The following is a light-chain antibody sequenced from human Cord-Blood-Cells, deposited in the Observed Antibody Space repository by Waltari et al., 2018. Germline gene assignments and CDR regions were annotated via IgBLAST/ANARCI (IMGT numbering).Light chain of an antibody. CDR2: AAS. CDR1: QSISSY. V-gene: IGKV1-39*01. J-gene: IGKJ1*01. CDR3: QQSYSTPRT. Sequence: DIQMTQSPSSLSASVGDSVTITCRASQSISSYLTWYYQKPGKATKLRVYAASSLESGVPSRFWGNGPGTEFTLTINSLQPEDFATYYWQQSYSTPRTVGQGTKVEIK.